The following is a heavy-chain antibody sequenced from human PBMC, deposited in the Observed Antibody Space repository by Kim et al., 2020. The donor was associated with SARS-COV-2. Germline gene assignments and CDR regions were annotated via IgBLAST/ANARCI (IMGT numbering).Heavy chain of an antibody. CDR3: AREDRLFYYYGLDV. J-gene: IGHJ6*02. CDR1: GDSISSGKNY. CDR2: IHYSGST. Sequence: SETLSLTCTVSGDSISSGKNYWSWIRQHPGEGLEWIGYIHYSGSTYHNPSLKSRVSLSVDTSKNQFSLKLTSVTAADTAVYYCAREDRLFYYYGLDVWGQGTTVTVSS. V-gene: IGHV4-31*03.